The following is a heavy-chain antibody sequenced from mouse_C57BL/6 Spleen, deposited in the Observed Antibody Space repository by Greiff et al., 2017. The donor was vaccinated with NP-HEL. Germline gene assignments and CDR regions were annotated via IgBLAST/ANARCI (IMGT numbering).Heavy chain of an antibody. CDR3: ARSGYGNYGYFDY. V-gene: IGHV1-4*01. CDR2: INPSSGYT. Sequence: VKLMESGAELARPGASVKMSCKASGYTFTSYTMHWVKQRPGQGLEWIGYINPSSGYTKYNQKFKDKATLTADKSSSTAYMQLSSLTSEDSAVYYCARSGYGNYGYFDYWGQGTTLTVSS. D-gene: IGHD2-10*02. J-gene: IGHJ2*01. CDR1: GYTFTSYT.